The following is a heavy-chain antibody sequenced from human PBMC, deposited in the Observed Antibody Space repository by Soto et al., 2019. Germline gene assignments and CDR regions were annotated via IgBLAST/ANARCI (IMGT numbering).Heavy chain of an antibody. CDR1: GGSFSGYY. CDR2: INHRGST. Sequence: ASETLSLTCVVYGGSFSGYYWSWIRQSPGKGLEWIAGINHRGSTNYNPSLESRVTISVDTSKNQFSLKLPSVTAADTAMYYCARDGFCTSTTCRVGNWFDPWGQGTLVTVSS. J-gene: IGHJ5*02. D-gene: IGHD2-2*01. CDR3: ARDGFCTSTTCRVGNWFDP. V-gene: IGHV4-34*01.